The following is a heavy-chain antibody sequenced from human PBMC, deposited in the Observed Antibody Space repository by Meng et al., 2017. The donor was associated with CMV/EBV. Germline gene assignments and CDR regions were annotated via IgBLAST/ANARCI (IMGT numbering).Heavy chain of an antibody. CDR2: ISWDGGST. Sequence: GGSLRLSCAASGFTFDDYAMHWVRQAPGKGLEWVSLISWDGGSTYYADSVKGRFTISRDNSKNSLYLQMNSLRAEDTALYYCATQQLVHRDYWGQGTLVTVPQ. J-gene: IGHJ4*02. V-gene: IGHV3-43D*03. CDR1: GFTFDDYA. CDR3: ATQQLVHRDY. D-gene: IGHD6-13*01.